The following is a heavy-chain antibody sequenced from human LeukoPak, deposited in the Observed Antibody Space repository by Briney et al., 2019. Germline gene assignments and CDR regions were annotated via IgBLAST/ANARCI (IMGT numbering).Heavy chain of an antibody. J-gene: IGHJ4*02. CDR2: INSDGSWT. CDR3: VSFYETY. V-gene: IGHV3-74*01. D-gene: IGHD2-2*01. Sequence: GGSLRLSCAASGNYWMHWVRQAPGKGLVWVSHINSDGSWTSYTDSVKGRFTISKDNAKNTVYLQMNNLRVEDTAVYYCVSFYETYWGRGTLVTVSS. CDR1: GNYW.